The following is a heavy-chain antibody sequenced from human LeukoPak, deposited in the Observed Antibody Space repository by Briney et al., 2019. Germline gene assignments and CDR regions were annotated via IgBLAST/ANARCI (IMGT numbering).Heavy chain of an antibody. J-gene: IGHJ5*02. CDR1: GFTFTSFP. CDR3: AKTWFGDLEIRFDP. D-gene: IGHD3-10*01. Sequence: PGGSLRLSCAASGFTFTSFPMSWVRRAEEGGLECLSLIGADGVTTYYADSVKGRLTISRDNSNNTLYLQMNSLRAGDTAVYYCAKTWFGDLEIRFDPWGQGTLVTVSS. V-gene: IGHV3-23*01. CDR2: IGADGVTT.